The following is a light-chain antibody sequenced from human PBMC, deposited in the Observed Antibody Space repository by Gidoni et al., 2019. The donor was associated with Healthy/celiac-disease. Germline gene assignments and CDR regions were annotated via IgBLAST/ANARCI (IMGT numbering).Light chain of an antibody. CDR1: QSIRSY. J-gene: IGKJ1*01. CDR3: QQSYSTPWT. V-gene: IGKV1-39*01. Sequence: DIQLTQSPSSLSESVGDRVTITCRASQSIRSYLNWYQQKPGKAPKLLIYAASSLQSGVPSRFSGSGSGTDFTLTIISLQPEDFATYYCQQSYSTPWTFGQGTKVEIK. CDR2: AAS.